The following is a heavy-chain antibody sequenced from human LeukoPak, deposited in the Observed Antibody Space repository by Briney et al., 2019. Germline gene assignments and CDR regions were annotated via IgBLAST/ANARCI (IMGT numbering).Heavy chain of an antibody. D-gene: IGHD3-3*01. J-gene: IGHJ3*02. CDR1: GFTFSSYA. CDR3: AKVKGVTIFGVVPGAFDI. CDR2: ISGSGGST. V-gene: IGHV3-23*01. Sequence: GRSLRLSCAASGFTFSSYAMSWVRQAPGKGLERVSAISGSGGSTYYADSVKGRFTISRDNSKNTLYLQMNSLRAEDTAVYYCAKVKGVTIFGVVPGAFDIWGQGTMVTVSS.